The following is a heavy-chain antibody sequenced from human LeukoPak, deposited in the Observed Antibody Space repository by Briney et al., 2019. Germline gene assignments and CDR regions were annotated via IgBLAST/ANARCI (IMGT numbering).Heavy chain of an antibody. J-gene: IGHJ4*02. CDR2: IYTSGST. CDR3: ARSRSVWGSYIRDY. CDR1: GGSISSGSYY. D-gene: IGHD3-16*01. V-gene: IGHV4-61*02. Sequence: SETLSLTCTVSGGSISSGSYYWSWIRQPAGKGLEWIGRIYTSGSTNYNPSLESRVTISVDTSKNQFSLKLSSVTAADTAVYYCARSRSVWGSYIRDYWGQGTLVTVSS.